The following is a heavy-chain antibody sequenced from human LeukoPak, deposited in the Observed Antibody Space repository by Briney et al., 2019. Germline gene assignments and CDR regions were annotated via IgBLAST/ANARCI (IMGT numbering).Heavy chain of an antibody. J-gene: IGHJ4*02. CDR2: VNPNSGDT. CDR1: GYTFTDYY. V-gene: IGHV1-2*02. Sequence: ASVKVSCKASGYTFTDYYIHWVRQAPGQGLEWMGWVNPNSGDTDYAQKFQDRVIMTRDTSINTACIELSSLRSDDTAVYYCARGRRILWRDPNAGDFFDYWGQGTLVIVSS. D-gene: IGHD2/OR15-2a*01. CDR3: ARGRRILWRDPNAGDFFDY.